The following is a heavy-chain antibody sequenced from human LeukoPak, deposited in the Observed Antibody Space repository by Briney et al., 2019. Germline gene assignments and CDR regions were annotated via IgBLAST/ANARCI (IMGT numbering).Heavy chain of an antibody. CDR1: GGYISSSNYD. D-gene: IGHD1-1*01. CDR2: IYYSGST. Sequence: SETLSLTCTVSGGYISSSNYDWGWIRQPPGKGLEWIGSIYYSGSTYYNPSLKSRVTISVDTSKNQFSLKLSSVTAADTAVYYCARPVPSRLGWFDPWGQGTLVTVSS. J-gene: IGHJ5*02. CDR3: ARPVPSRLGWFDP. V-gene: IGHV4-39*01.